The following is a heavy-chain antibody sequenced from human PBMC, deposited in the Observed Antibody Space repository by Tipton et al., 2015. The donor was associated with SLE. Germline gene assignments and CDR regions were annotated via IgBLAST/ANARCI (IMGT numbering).Heavy chain of an antibody. CDR2: IYHSGST. CDR1: GYSISSGYY. Sequence: TLSLTCAVSGYSISSGYYWGWIRQPPGKGLEWIGSIYHSGSTYYNPSLKSRVTISVDTSKNQFSLKLSSVTAADTAVYYCARVGRMDYYDSSGDAFDIWGQGTMVTVSS. V-gene: IGHV4-38-2*01. D-gene: IGHD3-22*01. J-gene: IGHJ3*02. CDR3: ARVGRMDYYDSSGDAFDI.